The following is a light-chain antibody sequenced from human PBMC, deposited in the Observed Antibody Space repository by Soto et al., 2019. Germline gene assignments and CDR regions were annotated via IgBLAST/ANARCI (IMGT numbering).Light chain of an antibody. Sequence: QSVLTQPPAASGTPGQRVTISCSGRSSNLGSNTVNWYQQLPGTAPKLLIYSNNQRPSGVPDRFSGSKSGTSASLAISGLQSEDEADYDCAAWDDSLNGVVFGGGTKLTVL. J-gene: IGLJ2*01. CDR2: SNN. CDR1: SSNLGSNT. V-gene: IGLV1-44*01. CDR3: AAWDDSLNGVV.